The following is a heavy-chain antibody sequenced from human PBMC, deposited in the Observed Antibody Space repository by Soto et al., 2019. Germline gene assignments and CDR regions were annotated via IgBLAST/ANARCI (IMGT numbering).Heavy chain of an antibody. CDR2: IWYDGSNK. Sequence: QVQLVESGGGVVQPGRSLRLSCAASGFTFSSYGMHWVRQAPGKGLEWVAVIWYDGSNKYYADSVKGRFTISRDNSKNTLDLQMNSLIAEDTAVYYCARDSEGGSYYGGLDYWGQGTLVTVSS. J-gene: IGHJ4*02. CDR3: ARDSEGGSYYGGLDY. CDR1: GFTFSSYG. V-gene: IGHV3-33*01. D-gene: IGHD1-26*01.